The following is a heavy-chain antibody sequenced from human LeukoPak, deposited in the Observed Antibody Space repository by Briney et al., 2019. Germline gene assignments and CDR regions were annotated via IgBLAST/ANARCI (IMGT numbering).Heavy chain of an antibody. Sequence: ASVKVSCKTSGYSFTDYYIHWVRQAPGQGLEWMGWINTKSGRTSSARKFQGGVTMTRDPSITTVYMDMAWLTSDDTAIYFCARADFIDAGPYLIGPWGQGTLVTVSS. CDR2: INTKSGRT. CDR1: GYSFTDYY. V-gene: IGHV1-2*02. J-gene: IGHJ5*02. CDR3: ARADFIDAGPYLIGP. D-gene: IGHD3-3*01.